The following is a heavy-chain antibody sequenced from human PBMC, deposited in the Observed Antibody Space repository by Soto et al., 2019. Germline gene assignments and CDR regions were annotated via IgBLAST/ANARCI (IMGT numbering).Heavy chain of an antibody. V-gene: IGHV3-23*01. D-gene: IGHD6-19*01. CDR3: AKARQAQSHYYYGMDV. CDR2: ISGTGYGT. CDR1: GFSFSSYA. Sequence: LRLSCAASGFSFSSYAMQWVRQAPGKGLEWVSGISGTGYGTYYADSVKGRFTISRDSSNNTLYLQMNSLRGEDTAIYYCAKARQAQSHYYYGMDVWGQGTPVTVSS. J-gene: IGHJ6*02.